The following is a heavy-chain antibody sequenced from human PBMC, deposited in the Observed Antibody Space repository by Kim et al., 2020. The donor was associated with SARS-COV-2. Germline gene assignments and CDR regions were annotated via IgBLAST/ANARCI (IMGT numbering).Heavy chain of an antibody. CDR1: GGSISSSSYY. Sequence: SETLSLTCTVSGGSISSSSYYWGWIRQPPGKGLEWIGSIYYSGSTYYNPSLKSRVTISVDTSKNQFSLKLSSVTAADTAVYYCARHANPVGDDCSSTSCYENWFDPWGQGTLVTVSS. CDR3: ARHANPVGDDCSSTSCYENWFDP. V-gene: IGHV4-39*01. CDR2: IYYSGST. J-gene: IGHJ5*02. D-gene: IGHD2-2*01.